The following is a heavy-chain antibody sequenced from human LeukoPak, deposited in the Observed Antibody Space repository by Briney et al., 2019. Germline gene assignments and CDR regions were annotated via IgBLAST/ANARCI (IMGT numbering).Heavy chain of an antibody. CDR1: GGSFSGYY. Sequence: PSETLSLTCAVYGGSFSGYYWSWIRQPPGKGLEWIGEINHSGSTNYSPSLKSRVTISVDTSKNQFSLKLSSVTAADTAVYYCARRGWAYCSGGSCYFDYWGQGTLVTVSS. V-gene: IGHV4-34*01. D-gene: IGHD2-15*01. CDR3: ARRGWAYCSGGSCYFDY. J-gene: IGHJ4*02. CDR2: INHSGST.